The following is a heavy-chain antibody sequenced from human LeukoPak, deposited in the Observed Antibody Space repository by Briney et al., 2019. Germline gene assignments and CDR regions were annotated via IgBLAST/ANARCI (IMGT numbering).Heavy chain of an antibody. CDR2: ISWNSGYI. D-gene: IGHD2-21*02. V-gene: IGHV3-9*01. J-gene: IGHJ4*02. CDR3: ARGVVVTAMDFYYFDY. Sequence: PGRSLRLSCAGSGFSFEDYAMHWVRQAPGKGLEWLSIISWNSGYIGYADSVKGRFTISRDNAKNSLYLQMNRLRAEDTAVYYCARGVVVTAMDFYYFDYWGQGTLVTVSS. CDR1: GFSFEDYA.